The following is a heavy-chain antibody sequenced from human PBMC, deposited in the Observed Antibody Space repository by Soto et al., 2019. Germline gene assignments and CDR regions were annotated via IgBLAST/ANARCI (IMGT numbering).Heavy chain of an antibody. J-gene: IGHJ4*02. Sequence: QVQLQESGPGLMKASETLSLTCTVSGAPLSVYTWNWIRQSPGKGLEWIGYTYSSGSTAYNPSLQSRVTISVDTSKNEFSLKLNSVTAADTAVYYCARGQTIRAFEYWGQGALVSVSS. V-gene: IGHV4-59*01. CDR3: ARGQTIRAFEY. CDR1: GAPLSVYT. CDR2: TYSSGST.